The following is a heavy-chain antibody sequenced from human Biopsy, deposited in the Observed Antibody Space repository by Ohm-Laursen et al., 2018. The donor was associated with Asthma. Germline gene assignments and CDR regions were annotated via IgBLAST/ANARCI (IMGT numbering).Heavy chain of an antibody. CDR1: GFTFGDYC. D-gene: IGHD3-3*01. Sequence: LSLTCAVSGFTFGDYCMSWVRQVPGQGLEWVANIKHDGSEKNHVESLKGRFTISRDNAKNLLFLQMNSLRAEDTAVYYCARTFHFWSPYHAEHYQLWGQGTLVTVFS. J-gene: IGHJ1*01. V-gene: IGHV3-7*01. CDR3: ARTFHFWSPYHAEHYQL. CDR2: IKHDGSEK.